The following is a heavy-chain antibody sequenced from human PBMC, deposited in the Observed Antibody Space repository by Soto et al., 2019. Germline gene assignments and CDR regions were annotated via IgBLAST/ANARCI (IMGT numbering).Heavy chain of an antibody. Sequence: EVQLVESGGGLVQPGGSLRLSCAASGFTFSSYWMHWVRQAPGKGLVWVSRINSDGSSTSYADSVKGRFTISRDNAKNTPYMQMNSLRAEDTAVYYCAREWSTAAEYFQHGGQGTLVTVSS. V-gene: IGHV3-74*01. CDR2: INSDGSST. CDR3: AREWSTAAEYFQH. CDR1: GFTFSSYW. D-gene: IGHD1-26*01. J-gene: IGHJ1*01.